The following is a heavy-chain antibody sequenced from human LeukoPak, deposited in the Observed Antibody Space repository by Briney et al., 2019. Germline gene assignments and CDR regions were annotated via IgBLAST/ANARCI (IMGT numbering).Heavy chain of an antibody. D-gene: IGHD4-23*01. CDR2: IYYSGNT. CDR3: ARPAVDDAFDI. CDR1: GGSITTTTYY. V-gene: IGHV4-39*07. J-gene: IGHJ3*02. Sequence: RTSETLSLTCTVSGGSITTTTYYWGWIRQPPGKGLEWIGSIYYSGNTYYNPSLKSRVTISVDTSKNQFSLKLSSVTAADTAVYYCARPAVDDAFDIWGQGTMVTVPS.